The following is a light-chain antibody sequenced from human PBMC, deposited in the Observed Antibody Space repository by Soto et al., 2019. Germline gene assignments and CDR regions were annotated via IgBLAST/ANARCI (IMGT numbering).Light chain of an antibody. CDR1: QTISNW. V-gene: IGKV1-5*03. CDR3: QQYDSYSLT. CDR2: KAS. Sequence: IQMTQSPSALSASIGDRVTITCRASQTISNWLAWYQQKPGKAPKLLIYKASTLESGVPSRFSGSGSGTEFTLTISSLQPGDFATYYCQQYDSYSLTFGGGTKVDIK. J-gene: IGKJ4*01.